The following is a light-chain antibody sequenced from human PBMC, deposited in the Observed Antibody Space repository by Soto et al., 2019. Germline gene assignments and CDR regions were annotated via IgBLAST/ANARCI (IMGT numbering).Light chain of an antibody. CDR2: DVS. J-gene: IGLJ1*01. CDR1: SSDGGGYNY. V-gene: IGLV2-14*01. CDR3: SSYTSSSSNYV. Sequence: QSVLTQPASVSGSPGQSITISCTGTSSDGGGYNYVSWYQQHPGKAPKLMIYDVSNRPSGVSNRFSGSKSGNTASLTISGLQAEDEADYYCSSYTSSSSNYVFGTGTKLTVL.